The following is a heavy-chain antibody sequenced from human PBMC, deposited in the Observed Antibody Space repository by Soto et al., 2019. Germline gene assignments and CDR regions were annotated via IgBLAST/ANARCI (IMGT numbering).Heavy chain of an antibody. CDR3: AREGQAGTSSFDY. J-gene: IGHJ4*02. CDR1: GGSVSSGSYY. V-gene: IGHV4-61*01. Sequence: SETLSLTCTVSGGSVSSGSYYWSWIRQPPGKGLEWIGYIYYSGSTNYNPSLKRRVTISVDTSKNQFSLKLSSVTAADTAVYYCAREGQAGTSSFDYWGQGTLVTVSS. D-gene: IGHD6-13*01. CDR2: IYYSGST.